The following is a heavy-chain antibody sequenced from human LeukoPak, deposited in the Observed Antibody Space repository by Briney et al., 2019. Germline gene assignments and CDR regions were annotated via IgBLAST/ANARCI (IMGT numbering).Heavy chain of an antibody. CDR1: GFTFSSYS. V-gene: IGHV3-21*01. D-gene: IGHD2-2*01. CDR3: ARDRGGYQLPNFDY. J-gene: IGHJ4*02. Sequence: GGSLRLSCAASGFTFSSYSMNWVRQAPGKGLEWVSSISSSSSYIYYADSVKGRFTISRDNAKNSLYLQMNTLRAEDTAVYYCARDRGGYQLPNFDYWGQGTLVTVSS. CDR2: ISSSSSYI.